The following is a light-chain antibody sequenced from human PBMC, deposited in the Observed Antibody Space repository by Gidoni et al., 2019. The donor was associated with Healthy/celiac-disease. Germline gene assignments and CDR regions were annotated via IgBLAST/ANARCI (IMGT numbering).Light chain of an antibody. CDR3: QAWDSSTFVV. V-gene: IGLV3-1*01. CDR1: KLGDKY. CDR2: QDS. J-gene: IGLJ2*01. Sequence: SHELTQPPPASVSPGQTASITCSGDKLGDKYACWYQQKPGQSPVLVIYQDSKRPSGIPERFSGSNSGNTATLTISGTQAMDEADYYCQAWDSSTFVVFGGGTKLTVL.